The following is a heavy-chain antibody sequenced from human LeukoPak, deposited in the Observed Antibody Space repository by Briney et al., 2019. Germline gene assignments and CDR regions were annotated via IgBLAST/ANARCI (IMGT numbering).Heavy chain of an antibody. CDR3: ARVLFGESRNYYYYYYMDV. J-gene: IGHJ6*03. Sequence: ASVKVSCKASGYMFTSYYIHWVRQAPGQGPEWMGWINPNNGDTNYAPKFRGRVSMTRDESVNTAYMELSGLTSDDTAVYYCARVLFGESRNYYYYYYMDVWGKGTTVTVSS. D-gene: IGHD3-10*02. CDR1: GYMFTSYY. V-gene: IGHV1-2*02. CDR2: INPNNGDT.